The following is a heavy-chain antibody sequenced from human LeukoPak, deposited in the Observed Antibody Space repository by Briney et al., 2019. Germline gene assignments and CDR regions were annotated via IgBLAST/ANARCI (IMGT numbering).Heavy chain of an antibody. D-gene: IGHD3-10*01. CDR3: ASFHHYGSGAYYLSY. V-gene: IGHV3-23*01. CDR1: GITLSNYG. Sequence: GGSLRLSCAVSGITLSNYGMSWVRQAPGKGLEWVAGISDSGGSTNYADSVKGRFTISRDNPKNTLYLQMSSLRAEDTAVYFCASFHHYGSGAYYLSYWGQGTLVTVSS. CDR2: ISDSGGST. J-gene: IGHJ4*02.